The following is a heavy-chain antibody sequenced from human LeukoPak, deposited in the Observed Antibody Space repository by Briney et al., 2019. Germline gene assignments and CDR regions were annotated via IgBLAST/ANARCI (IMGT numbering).Heavy chain of an antibody. CDR3: ARGRAYYDSTGYYY. V-gene: IGHV4-59*01. CDR2: IYYSGNT. Sequence: SETLSLTCTVSGGSMTNYYWSWIRHPPGKGLEWIGHIYYSGNTKYNPSLKSRVTISVDTSKNQFSLKLSSVTAADMAVYYCARGRAYYDSTGYYYWGQGALVTVSS. CDR1: GGSMTNYY. D-gene: IGHD3-22*01. J-gene: IGHJ4*02.